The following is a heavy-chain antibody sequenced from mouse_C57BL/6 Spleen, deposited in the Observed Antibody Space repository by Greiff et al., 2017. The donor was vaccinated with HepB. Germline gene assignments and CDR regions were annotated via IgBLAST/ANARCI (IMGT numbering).Heavy chain of an antibody. CDR1: GYTFTSYW. CDR2: IDPNSGGT. J-gene: IGHJ2*01. Sequence: QVQLKQPGAELVKPGASVKLSCKASGYTFTSYWMHWVKQRPGRGLEWIGRIDPNSGGTKYNEKFKSKATLTVDKPSSTAYMQLSSLTSEDSAVYYCAREASNYFDYWGQGTTLTVSS. CDR3: AREASNYFDY. D-gene: IGHD5-1*01. V-gene: IGHV1-72*01.